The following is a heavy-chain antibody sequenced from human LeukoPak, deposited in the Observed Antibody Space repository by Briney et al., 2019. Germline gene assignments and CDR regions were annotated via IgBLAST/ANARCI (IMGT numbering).Heavy chain of an antibody. CDR3: AKPLVSDYYDSSGYWGY. CDR1: GFTFSSYA. CDR2: ISGSGDST. J-gene: IGHJ4*02. D-gene: IGHD3-22*01. Sequence: GGSLRLSCADSGFTFSSYAMSWVRQAPGKGLEWVSAISGSGDSTYYSDSVKGRFTISRDNSKNTLYVQMNSLRAEDTAVYYCAKPLVSDYYDSSGYWGYWGQGTLVTVSS. V-gene: IGHV3-23*01.